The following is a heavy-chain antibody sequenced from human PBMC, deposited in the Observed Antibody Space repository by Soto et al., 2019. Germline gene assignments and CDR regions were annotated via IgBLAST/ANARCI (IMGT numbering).Heavy chain of an antibody. CDR3: ARVSDSSSWYSIYYYGMDV. D-gene: IGHD6-13*01. V-gene: IGHV3-21*01. J-gene: IGHJ6*02. CDR1: GFTFSSYS. CDR2: ISSSSSYI. Sequence: GGSLRLSCAASGFTFSSYSMNWVRQAPGKGLEWVSSISSSSSYIYYADSVKGRFTISRDNAKNSLYLQMNSLRAEDTAVYYCARVSDSSSWYSIYYYGMDVWGQCTPVTVSS.